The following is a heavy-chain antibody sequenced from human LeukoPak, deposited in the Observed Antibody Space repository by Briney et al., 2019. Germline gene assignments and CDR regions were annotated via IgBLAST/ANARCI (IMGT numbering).Heavy chain of an antibody. CDR1: GYTFTSYG. D-gene: IGHD2-2*01. V-gene: IGHV1-18*01. J-gene: IGHJ4*02. Sequence: ASVKVSCKASGYTFTSYGISWVRQAPGQGLEWMGWISAYNGNTNYAQKLQGRVTMTTDTSTSTAYMELRSLRSDDTAVYYCAREMGDIVVVPAANARFDHWGQGTLVTVSS. CDR2: ISAYNGNT. CDR3: AREMGDIVVVPAANARFDH.